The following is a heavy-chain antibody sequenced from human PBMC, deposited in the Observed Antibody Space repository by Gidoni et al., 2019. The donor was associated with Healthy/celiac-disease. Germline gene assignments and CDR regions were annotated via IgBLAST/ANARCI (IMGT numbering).Heavy chain of an antibody. V-gene: IGHV5-51*01. D-gene: IGHD5-12*01. CDR1: GYSFTSYG. Sequence: EVQLVPSGAEVKKPGESLTISCKGSGYSFTSYGIGWVRQMPGKGLEWMGIIYPGDSDTRYSPSFQGQVTISADKSISTAYLQWSSLKASDTAMYYCARLATPKGGYSGYDLDYWGQGTLVTVSS. CDR2: IYPGDSDT. CDR3: ARLATPKGGYSGYDLDY. J-gene: IGHJ4*02.